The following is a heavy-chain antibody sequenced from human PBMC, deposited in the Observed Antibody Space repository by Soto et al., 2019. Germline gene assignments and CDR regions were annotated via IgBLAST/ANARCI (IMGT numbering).Heavy chain of an antibody. D-gene: IGHD1-20*01. V-gene: IGHV4-61*08. CDR1: GGSISSGGYY. Sequence: PSETLSLTCTVSGGSISSGGYYWSWIRQPPGNGLEWIGYIYYSGITNYNPSLKSRVTISVDMSKNQFSLKLSSVTAADTAVYYCARYKSNYYYGMDVWGQGTTVTVSS. CDR2: IYYSGIT. CDR3: ARYKSNYYYGMDV. J-gene: IGHJ6*02.